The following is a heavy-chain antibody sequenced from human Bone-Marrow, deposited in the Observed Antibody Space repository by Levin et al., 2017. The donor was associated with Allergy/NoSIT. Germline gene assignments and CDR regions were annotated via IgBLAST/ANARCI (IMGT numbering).Heavy chain of an antibody. CDR3: AREDFESLDNDYIWGSYRSTFDY. D-gene: IGHD3-16*02. CDR2: ISNTGSST. Sequence: PGGSLRLSCAASGFTFSDYYMSWIRQAPGKGLEWISHISNTGSSTYYADSVRGRFTISRDNAKNSLDLQMSGLRAEDTAVYYCAREDFESLDNDYIWGSYRSTFDYWGQGALVTVSS. CDR1: GFTFSDYY. V-gene: IGHV3-11*01. J-gene: IGHJ4*02.